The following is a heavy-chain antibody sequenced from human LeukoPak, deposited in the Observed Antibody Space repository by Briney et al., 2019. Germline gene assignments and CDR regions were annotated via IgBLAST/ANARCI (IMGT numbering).Heavy chain of an antibody. CDR1: GYTFTGYY. V-gene: IGHV1-8*02. CDR3: ARNPPRTGDFNS. J-gene: IGHJ4*02. D-gene: IGHD7-27*01. CDR2: MSPNNGDT. Sequence: ASVKVSCKASGYTFTGYYMHWVRQATGQGLEWLGWMSPNNGDTGYAQKFQGRVTMTRDTSTNTAYMELSGLTSEDTAVYYCARNPPRTGDFNSWGQGALVTVSS.